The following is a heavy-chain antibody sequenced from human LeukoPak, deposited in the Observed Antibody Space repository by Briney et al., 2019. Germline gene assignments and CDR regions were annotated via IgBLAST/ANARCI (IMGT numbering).Heavy chain of an antibody. D-gene: IGHD3-22*01. J-gene: IGHJ5*02. CDR1: GFIFNNYG. Sequence: GGSLRLSRAASGFIFNNYGLIWVRQAPGKGLEWVSAISNDGGGTQYADSVEGRFTISRDNSKNTLFLQMSSLRAEDTALYYCAKGSSGYFADLWGQGTLVTVSS. CDR2: ISNDGGGT. V-gene: IGHV3-23*01. CDR3: AKGSSGYFADL.